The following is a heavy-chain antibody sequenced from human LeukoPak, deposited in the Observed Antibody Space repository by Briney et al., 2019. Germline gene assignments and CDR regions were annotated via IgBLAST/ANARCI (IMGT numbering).Heavy chain of an antibody. J-gene: IGHJ6*03. D-gene: IGHD5-12*01. CDR2: ISAYNGNT. Sequence: GASVKVSCKASGYTFTSYGISWVRQAPGQGPEWMGWISAYNGNTNYAQKLQGRVTMTTDTSTSTAYMELRSLRSDDTAVYYCARVAVATIRGYMDVWGKGTTVTVSS. CDR1: GYTFTSYG. CDR3: ARVAVATIRGYMDV. V-gene: IGHV1-18*01.